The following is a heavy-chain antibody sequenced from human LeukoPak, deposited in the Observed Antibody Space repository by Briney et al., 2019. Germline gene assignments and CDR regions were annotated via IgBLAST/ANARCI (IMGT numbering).Heavy chain of an antibody. CDR3: ARGPTYYDFWSGYYGFDY. CDR2: IIPIFGPA. D-gene: IGHD3-3*01. Sequence: SVKVTCKASGGTFSSYAISWVRQAPGQGLEWMGGIIPIFGPANYAQKFQGRVTITTDESTSTAYMELSSLRSEDTAVYYCARGPTYYDFWSGYYGFDYWGQGTLVTVSS. V-gene: IGHV1-69*05. J-gene: IGHJ4*02. CDR1: GGTFSSYA.